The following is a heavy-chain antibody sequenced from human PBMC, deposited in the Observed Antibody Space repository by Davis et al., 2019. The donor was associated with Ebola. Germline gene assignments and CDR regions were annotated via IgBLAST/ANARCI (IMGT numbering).Heavy chain of an antibody. Sequence: ASVQISCRASAYTFTSYGISWVRQAPGQGREGMGWISAYNGNTNYAQHLQGRVNMTTDTSTSTAYIALRSLRSDDTAVYYCARERNLDPFNDWGQGTLVTVSS. V-gene: IGHV1-18*01. CDR2: ISAYNGNT. J-gene: IGHJ4*02. CDR1: AYTFTSYG. D-gene: IGHD1-14*01. CDR3: ARERNLDPFND.